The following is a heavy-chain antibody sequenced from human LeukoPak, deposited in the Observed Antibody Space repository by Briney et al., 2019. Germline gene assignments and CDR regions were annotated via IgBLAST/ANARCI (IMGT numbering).Heavy chain of an antibody. J-gene: IGHJ4*02. CDR1: GFTFGDYA. D-gene: IGHD3-3*01. CDR3: TRVRGFWSGYYTYYFDY. V-gene: IGHV3-49*04. CDR2: IRSKAYGGTT. Sequence: PGGSLRLSCTASGFTFGDYAMSWVRQAPGKGLEWVGLIRSKAYGGTTEYAASVKGRFTISRDDSKSIAYLQMNSLKTEDTAVYYCTRVRGFWSGYYTYYFDYWGQGTLVTVSS.